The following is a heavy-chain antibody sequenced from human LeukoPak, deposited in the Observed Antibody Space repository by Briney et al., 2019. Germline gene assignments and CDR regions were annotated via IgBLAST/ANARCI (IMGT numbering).Heavy chain of an antibody. D-gene: IGHD3-3*01. V-gene: IGHV3-48*02. CDR1: GFTFSSYS. J-gene: IGHJ4*02. CDR3: ARDATLRLLEWLSPQGYADY. Sequence: GGSLRLSCAASGFTFSSYSMNWVRQAPGKGLEWVSYISSSSSSTIYYADSVKGRFTISRDNAKNSLYLQMNSLRDEDTAVYYCARDATLRLLEWLSPQGYADYWGQGTLVTVSS. CDR2: ISSSSSSTI.